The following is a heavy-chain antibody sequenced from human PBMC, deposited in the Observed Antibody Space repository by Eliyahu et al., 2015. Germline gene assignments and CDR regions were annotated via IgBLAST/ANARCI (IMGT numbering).Heavy chain of an antibody. J-gene: IGHJ3*02. CDR2: ISVDNVDT. D-gene: IGHD2-15*01. CDR3: TXEGCSGRSCHSDWRAFNI. CDR1: GYXFSNYA. V-gene: IGHV1-3*01. Sequence: QVQLVQSGAEVKKPGAXVMISXKASGYXFSNYAMHWVRQAPGQSLEWLGWISVDNVDTRYSQKFQGRVTLTRDPSASTAYMELSSLKSEDTAVYFCTXEGCSGRSCHSDWRAFNIWGQGTMVTVSS.